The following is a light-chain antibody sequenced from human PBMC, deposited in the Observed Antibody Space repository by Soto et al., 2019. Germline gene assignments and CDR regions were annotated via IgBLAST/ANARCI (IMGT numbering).Light chain of an antibody. V-gene: IGKV3-20*01. CDR3: QQYGSSGT. Sequence: ETALTQSPATLSVSPGETATLSCTTSQGLNRNLAWYQQKPGQAPRLLIYDASNRATGIPDRFSGSGSGTDFTLTISRLEPEDFAVYYCQQYGSSGTFGQGTKVDIK. CDR2: DAS. J-gene: IGKJ1*01. CDR1: QGLNRN.